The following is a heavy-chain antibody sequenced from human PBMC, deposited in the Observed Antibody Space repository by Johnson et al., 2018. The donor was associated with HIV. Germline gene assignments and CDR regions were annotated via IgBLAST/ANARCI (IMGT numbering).Heavy chain of an antibody. CDR3: AKDQLVGATYAAFDI. V-gene: IGHV3-20*04. D-gene: IGHD1-26*01. CDR2: INWNGGST. J-gene: IGHJ3*02. Sequence: VQLVESGGGVVQPGRSLRLSCAASGFTFDDYGMSWVRQTPGKGLEWVSGINWNGGSTGYADSVKGRFTISRDNSKNKLYLQMNSLRPEDTAVYYCAKDQLVGATYAAFDIWGQGTMVTVSS. CDR1: GFTFDDYG.